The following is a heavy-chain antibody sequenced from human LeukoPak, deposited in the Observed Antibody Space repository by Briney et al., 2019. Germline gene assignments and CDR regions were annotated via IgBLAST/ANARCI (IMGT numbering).Heavy chain of an antibody. J-gene: IGHJ6*03. V-gene: IGHV4-39*01. CDR3: ARQDLTMIGNYYYYYMDV. Sequence: SETLSLTCTVSGGSISSSSYYWGWIRQPPGKGLEWIGSIYYSGSTYYNPSLKSRVTISVDTSKNQFSLKLSSVTAADTAVYYCARQDLTMIGNYYYYYMDVWGKGTTVTISS. D-gene: IGHD3-22*01. CDR1: GGSISSSSYY. CDR2: IYYSGST.